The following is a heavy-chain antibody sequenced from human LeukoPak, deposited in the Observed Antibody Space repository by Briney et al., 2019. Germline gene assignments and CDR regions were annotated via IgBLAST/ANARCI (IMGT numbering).Heavy chain of an antibody. CDR2: ISYDGSNK. Sequence: GGSLRLSCAASGLSFSTNGMHWVRQAPGKGLEWVAVISYDGSNKYYADSVKGRFTISRDNSKNTLYLQMNGLRAEDTAVYFCARSYTYGNYYFDYWGQGTLVTVSS. J-gene: IGHJ4*02. D-gene: IGHD4-11*01. CDR1: GLSFSTNG. CDR3: ARSYTYGNYYFDY. V-gene: IGHV3-30*03.